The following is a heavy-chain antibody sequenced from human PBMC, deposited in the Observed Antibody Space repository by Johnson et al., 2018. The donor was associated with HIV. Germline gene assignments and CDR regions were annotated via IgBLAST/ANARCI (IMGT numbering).Heavy chain of an antibody. CDR2: IKQDGSET. D-gene: IGHD5-18*01. V-gene: IGHV3-7*01. CDR3: ARDWGTIQLWSSGAFDI. J-gene: IGHJ3*02. Sequence: VLLVESGGGLVQPGGSLRLSCAASGFSFRSYWMSWVRKAPGKGLEWVANIKQDGSETYYVDSVKGRFTISRDNAKNSLYLQMNSLRAEDTAVYYCARDWGTIQLWSSGAFDIWGQGTMVTVSS. CDR1: GFSFRSYW.